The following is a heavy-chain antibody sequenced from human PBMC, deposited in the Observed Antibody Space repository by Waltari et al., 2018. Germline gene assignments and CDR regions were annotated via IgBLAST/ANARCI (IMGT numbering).Heavy chain of an antibody. J-gene: IGHJ6*02. Sequence: QVQLQESGPGLVKPSGTLSLTCVVSADSIRSNKWWTWVRQPPGKGLEWIGESYQSGSTTDNPSLKGRVTMSIDMSKKQLSLRLTSVTTADTAMYYCARYEDLYGMDVWGQGTTVIVSS. V-gene: IGHV4-4*02. D-gene: IGHD2-15*01. CDR2: SYQSGST. CDR3: ARYEDLYGMDV. CDR1: ADSIRSNKW.